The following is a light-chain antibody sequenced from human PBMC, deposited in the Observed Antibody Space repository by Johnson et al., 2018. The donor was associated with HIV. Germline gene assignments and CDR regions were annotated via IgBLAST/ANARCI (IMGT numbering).Light chain of an antibody. Sequence: SVLTQPPSVSAAPGQTVNISCSGNVSNIESYFVSWYQQLPGAAPPPLIYEDNKRPSGIPDRFSGSNSGATATLVITGLQTGAEADYYCGIWDASLSPLDVFGTGTTITVL. CDR1: VSNIESYF. CDR2: EDN. V-gene: IGLV1-51*02. J-gene: IGLJ1*01. CDR3: GIWDASLSPLDV.